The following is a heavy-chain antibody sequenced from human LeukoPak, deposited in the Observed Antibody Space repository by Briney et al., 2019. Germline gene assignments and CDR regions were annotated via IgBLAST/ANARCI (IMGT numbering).Heavy chain of an antibody. V-gene: IGHV3-21*01. J-gene: IGHJ4*02. D-gene: IGHD2-8*01. CDR3: ARRTNYDFDC. CDR2: ISSSGNYI. Sequence: GGSLRLSCAASGFTFSSYTMNWVCQAPGMGLEWVSSISSSGNYIYYADSLKGRFTISRDNAKNSLFLQINSLRAEDTAIYYCARRTNYDFDCWGQGTLVAVSS. CDR1: GFTFSSYT.